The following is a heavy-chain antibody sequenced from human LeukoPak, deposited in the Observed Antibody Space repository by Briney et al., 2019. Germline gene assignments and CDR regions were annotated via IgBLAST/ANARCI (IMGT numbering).Heavy chain of an antibody. V-gene: IGHV5-10-1*01. D-gene: IGHD2-21*01. CDR3: ARHPDWVDYFDY. J-gene: IGHJ4*02. CDR1: GYSFTSYW. CDR2: IDPSDSYT. Sequence: GESLKISCKGSGYSFTSYWISWVRQMPGKGLEWMGRIDPSDSYTNYSPSFQGHVTISADKSISTAYLQWSSLKASDTAMYYCARHPDWVDYFDYWGQGTLVTVSS.